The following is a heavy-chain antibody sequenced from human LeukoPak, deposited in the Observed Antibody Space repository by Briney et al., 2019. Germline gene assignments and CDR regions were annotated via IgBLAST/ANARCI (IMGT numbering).Heavy chain of an antibody. CDR3: ARQGGGEDY. CDR1: GGSISSYY. Sequence: PSETLSLTCTVSGGSISSYYWSWIRHPPGQGVEWIGYIYYSGRTNYNPTLQSRVTISVDTSKNQFSLKLSAVTAADTAVYYCARQGGGEDYWGQGTLVTVSS. D-gene: IGHD2-21*01. CDR2: IYYSGRT. J-gene: IGHJ4*02. V-gene: IGHV4-59*08.